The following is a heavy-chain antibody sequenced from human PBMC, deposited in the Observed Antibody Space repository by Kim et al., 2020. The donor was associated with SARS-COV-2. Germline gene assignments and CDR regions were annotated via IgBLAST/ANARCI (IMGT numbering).Heavy chain of an antibody. D-gene: IGHD6-19*01. J-gene: IGHJ5*02. CDR3: ARSLGDSSGWYWFDP. Sequence: DSVKGRFTISRHNSKNTLYLQMNSLRAEDTAVYYCARSLGDSSGWYWFDPWGQGTLVTVSS. V-gene: IGHV3-53*04.